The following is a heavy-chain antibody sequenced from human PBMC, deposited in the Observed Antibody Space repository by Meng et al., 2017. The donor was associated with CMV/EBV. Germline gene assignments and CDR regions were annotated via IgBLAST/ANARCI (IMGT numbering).Heavy chain of an antibody. J-gene: IGHJ6*02. D-gene: IGHD3-3*01. Sequence: GESLKISCVASGVTFSNYWMSWVRQAPGKGLEWVANIKEDGSEKVYVGSVKGRFTISRDNAKNSLYLQMNSLGAEDTAVYYCARVFHGGPPRPSTFGVFNNRRNYNYYGLDVWGQGTTVTVSS. V-gene: IGHV3-7*01. CDR2: IKEDGSEK. CDR1: GVTFSNYW. CDR3: ARVFHGGPPRPSTFGVFNNRRNYNYYGLDV.